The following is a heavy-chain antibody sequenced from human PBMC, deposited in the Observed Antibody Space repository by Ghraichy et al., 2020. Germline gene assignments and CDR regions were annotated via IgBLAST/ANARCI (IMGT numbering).Heavy chain of an antibody. V-gene: IGHV4-38-2*02. CDR3: TRDRFYYDSSGYL. D-gene: IGHD3-22*01. J-gene: IGHJ1*01. Sequence: SETLSLTCDVSGYSISSGYYWGWIRHPPGKGLEWIGCIYHSGSTYYSPSLRGRVTISMDTSKNQISLRLTSVIAADTAVYYCTRDRFYYDSSGYLGGQGTLVTVSS. CDR1: GYSISSGYY. CDR2: IYHSGST.